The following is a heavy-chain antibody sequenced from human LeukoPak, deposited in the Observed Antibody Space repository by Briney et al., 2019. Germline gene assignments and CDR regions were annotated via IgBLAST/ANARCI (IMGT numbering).Heavy chain of an antibody. Sequence: SETLSLTCNVSGGSINDHYCAWIRKPPGKGLEWLDYIFSSGSATTHYNPSLKSRVTISADTSKNQLSLRLSSVTAADTAVYYCARQGGHDCSGDNCYFYYYFMDVWGRGTTVTVSS. V-gene: IGHV4-59*08. CDR2: IFSSGSATT. D-gene: IGHD2-15*01. CDR3: ARQGGHDCSGDNCYFYYYFMDV. CDR1: GGSINDHY. J-gene: IGHJ6*03.